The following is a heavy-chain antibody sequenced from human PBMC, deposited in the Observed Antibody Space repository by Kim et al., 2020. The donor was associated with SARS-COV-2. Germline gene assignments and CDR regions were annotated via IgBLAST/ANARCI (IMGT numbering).Heavy chain of an antibody. CDR1: GYTFTSYG. CDR2: ISAYNGNT. V-gene: IGHV1-18*01. J-gene: IGHJ4*02. D-gene: IGHD2-2*01. Sequence: ASVKVSCKASGYTFTSYGISWVRQAPGQGLEWMGWISAYNGNTNYAQKLQGRVTMTTDTSTSTAYMELRSLRSDDTAVYYCARQVVPADPAMYYFDYWGQGTLVTVSS. CDR3: ARQVVPADPAMYYFDY.